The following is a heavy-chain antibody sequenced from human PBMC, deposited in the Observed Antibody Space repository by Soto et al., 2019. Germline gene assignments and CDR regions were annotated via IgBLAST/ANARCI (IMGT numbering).Heavy chain of an antibody. Sequence: LSLTCTVSGGSISSGGYYWSWIRQHPGKGLEWIGYIYYSGSTYYNPSLKSRVTISVDTSKNQFSLKLSSVTAADTAVYYCARSEMATTGPYFDYWGQGTLVTVSS. V-gene: IGHV4-31*03. CDR3: ARSEMATTGPYFDY. CDR2: IYYSGST. CDR1: GGSISSGGYY. D-gene: IGHD5-12*01. J-gene: IGHJ4*02.